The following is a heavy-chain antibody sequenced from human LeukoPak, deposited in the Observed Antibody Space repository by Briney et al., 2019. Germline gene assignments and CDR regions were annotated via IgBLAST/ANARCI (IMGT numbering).Heavy chain of an antibody. Sequence: ASVKVSCKASGYTFTSYCISWVRQAPGQGLEWMGWISAYNGNTNYAQKVQGSVTMTTDTSTSTAYLELRSLTSDDTAVYSRARDHQHYCGGDCYHFDPWGQGTLVTVSS. CDR1: GYTFTSYC. CDR2: ISAYNGNT. V-gene: IGHV1-18*01. D-gene: IGHD2-21*02. J-gene: IGHJ5*02. CDR3: ARDHQHYCGGDCYHFDP.